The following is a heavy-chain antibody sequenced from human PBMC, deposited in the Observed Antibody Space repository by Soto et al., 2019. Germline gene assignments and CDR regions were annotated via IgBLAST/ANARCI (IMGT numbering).Heavy chain of an antibody. D-gene: IGHD6-19*01. V-gene: IGHV4-59*01. Sequence: NPSETLSLTCSVSGGSLSGSYCSWIRQSPGKGLEWIASISYTGSATYNPSLKSRATISVDTSENQFSLKLTSLTTADTAAYYCATGGGWLQNSNLRGLYFDYWGQGAQVTVS. CDR3: ATGGGWLQNSNLRGLYFDY. CDR2: ISYTGSA. CDR1: GGSLSGSY. J-gene: IGHJ4*02.